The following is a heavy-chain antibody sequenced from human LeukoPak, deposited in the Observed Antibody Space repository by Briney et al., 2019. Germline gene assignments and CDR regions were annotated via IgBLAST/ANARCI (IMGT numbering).Heavy chain of an antibody. CDR1: GGSFSGYY. V-gene: IGHV4-34*01. CDR3: ARQCSSTSCYFRRGAFDI. Sequence: PSETLSLTCAVYGGSFSGYYWSWIRQPPGKGLEWIGEINHSGNTNYNPSLKSRVTISVDTSKNQFSLKLSSVTAADTAVYYCARQCSSTSCYFRRGAFDIWGQGTMVTVSS. J-gene: IGHJ3*02. CDR2: INHSGNT. D-gene: IGHD2-2*01.